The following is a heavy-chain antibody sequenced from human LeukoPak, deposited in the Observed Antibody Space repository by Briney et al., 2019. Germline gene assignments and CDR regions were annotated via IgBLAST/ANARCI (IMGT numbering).Heavy chain of an antibody. CDR3: ARGAHYDILTGYWVFDF. CDR2: IGTAGDT. D-gene: IGHD3-9*01. CDR1: GFTFSSYD. Sequence: GGSLRLSCAASGFTFSSYDTHWVRQATGKGLEWVSAIGTAGDTYYPGSVKGRFTISRENAKNSLYLQMNSLRAGDTAVYYCARGAHYDILTGYWVFDFWGQGTLVTVSS. J-gene: IGHJ4*02. V-gene: IGHV3-13*01.